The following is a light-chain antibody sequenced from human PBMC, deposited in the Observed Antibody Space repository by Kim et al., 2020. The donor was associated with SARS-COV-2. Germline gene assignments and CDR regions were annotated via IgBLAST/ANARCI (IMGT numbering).Light chain of an antibody. CDR1: QAISNH. CDR2: TTS. CDR3: QQYNSYPIT. J-gene: IGKJ5*01. Sequence: ASVGDRVTISCRASQAISNHLLWFQQKPGKVPKSLIYTTSTLHSGGPSKFSGSGSGTDFTLTINSLQPEDFATYFCQQYNSYPITFGEGTRLEIK. V-gene: IGKV1-16*02.